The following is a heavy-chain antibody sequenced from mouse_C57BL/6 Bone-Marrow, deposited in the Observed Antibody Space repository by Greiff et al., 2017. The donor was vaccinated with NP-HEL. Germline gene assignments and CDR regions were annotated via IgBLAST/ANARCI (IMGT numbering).Heavy chain of an antibody. CDR2: ISSGSSTI. V-gene: IGHV5-17*01. CDR1: GFTFSDYG. D-gene: IGHD1-1*01. J-gene: IGHJ3*01. CDR3: AMSFITTVVPLAY. Sequence: EVKLMESGGGLVKPGGSLKLSCAASGFTFSDYGMHWVRQAPEKGLEWVAYISSGSSTIYSADTVKGRFTISRDNAKNTLFLQMTSLGSEDTAMYYCAMSFITTVVPLAYWGQGTLVTGSA.